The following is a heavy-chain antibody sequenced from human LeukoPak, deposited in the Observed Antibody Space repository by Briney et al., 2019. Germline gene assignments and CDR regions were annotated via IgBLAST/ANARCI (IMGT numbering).Heavy chain of an antibody. Sequence: PSETLSLSCSVSGGSISSSGYYWGWIRQPPGKGLEWIGIIYYSGTTKYNSSLKSRITIPVDTSKNQFSLKMNSVTAADTAVYYCVRLPSGSYGEFDYWGQGTLVTVSS. CDR2: IYYSGTT. V-gene: IGHV4-39*01. D-gene: IGHD1-26*01. J-gene: IGHJ4*02. CDR3: VRLPSGSYGEFDY. CDR1: GGSISSSGYY.